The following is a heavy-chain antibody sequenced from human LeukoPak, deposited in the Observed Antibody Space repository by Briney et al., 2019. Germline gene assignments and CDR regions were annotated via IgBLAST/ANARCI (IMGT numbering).Heavy chain of an antibody. CDR3: ARGSTVTTDFDY. D-gene: IGHD4-17*01. Sequence: GGSLRLSCVASGFPFSSYWMNWVRQAPGKGLEWISHISSTSGDVYYADSVKGRFTISRDNSKNTLYLQMNSLRAEDTAVYYCARGSTVTTDFDYWGQGTLVTVSS. CDR2: ISSTSGDV. J-gene: IGHJ4*02. CDR1: GFPFSSYW. V-gene: IGHV3-48*01.